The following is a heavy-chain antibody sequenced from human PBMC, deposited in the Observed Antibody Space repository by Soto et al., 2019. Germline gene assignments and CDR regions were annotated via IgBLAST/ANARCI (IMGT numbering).Heavy chain of an antibody. D-gene: IGHD3-10*01. Sequence: GASVKVSCKASGYTFTSYGISWVRQAPGQGLEWMGWISAYNGNTNYAQKLQGRVTMTTDTSTSTAYMELRSLRSDDTAVYYCARDVRLITMVRGVIIPFDYWGQGTLVTVSS. V-gene: IGHV1-18*01. CDR1: GYTFTSYG. CDR2: ISAYNGNT. J-gene: IGHJ4*02. CDR3: ARDVRLITMVRGVIIPFDY.